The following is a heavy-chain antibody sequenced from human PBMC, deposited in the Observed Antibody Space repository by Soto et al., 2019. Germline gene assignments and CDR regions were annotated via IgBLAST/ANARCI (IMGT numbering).Heavy chain of an antibody. D-gene: IGHD1-26*01. CDR2: ISYDGNNK. CDR1: GFTFSSYG. Sequence: QVQLVESGGGVVQPGRSLRLSCAASGFTFSSYGMHWVRQAPGKGLEWVADISYDGNNKYYTDSVKGRFTISRDNSKNTLYLQMNSLRAEDTAVYYCAKDSSYYCEYFQHWGQGTLVTVSS. J-gene: IGHJ1*01. V-gene: IGHV3-30*18. CDR3: AKDSSYYCEYFQH.